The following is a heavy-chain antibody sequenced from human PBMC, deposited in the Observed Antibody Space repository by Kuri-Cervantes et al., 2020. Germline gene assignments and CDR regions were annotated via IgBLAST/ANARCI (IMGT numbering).Heavy chain of an antibody. V-gene: IGHV3-33*01. CDR1: GFTFSSYG. D-gene: IGHD1-26*01. CDR2: IWYDGSNK. Sequence: GGSLRLSCAASGFTFSSYGMHWVRQAPGEGLEWVAVIWYDGSNKYYADSVKGRFTISRDNSKNTPYLQMNSLRAEDTAVYYCARGRWELLYYGMDVWGQGTTVTVSS. J-gene: IGHJ6*02. CDR3: ARGRWELLYYGMDV.